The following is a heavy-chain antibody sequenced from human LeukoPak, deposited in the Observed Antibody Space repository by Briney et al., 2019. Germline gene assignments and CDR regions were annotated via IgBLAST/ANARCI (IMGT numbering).Heavy chain of an antibody. D-gene: IGHD3-10*01. V-gene: IGHV4-61*02. Sequence: SETLSLTCTVSGGSISSGSYYWSWIRQPPGKGLEWIGRIYTSGSTNYNPSLKSRVTISVDTSKNQFSLKLSSVTAADTAVYYCARYYYGSGKDYWGQGTLVTVSS. CDR1: GGSISSGSYY. J-gene: IGHJ4*02. CDR3: ARYYYGSGKDY. CDR2: IYTSGST.